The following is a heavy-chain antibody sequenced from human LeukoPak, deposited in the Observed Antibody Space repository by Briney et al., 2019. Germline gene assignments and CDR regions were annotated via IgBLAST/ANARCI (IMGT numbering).Heavy chain of an antibody. CDR2: ISSGGST. J-gene: IGHJ4*02. CDR3: AKDSLVRGDY. Sequence: GGSLRLSCAASGFTVRSNYMSWVRQAPGKGLEWVSVISSGGSTYCADSVKGRSTISRDNSKNTLYLQMNSLRAEDTAVYYCAKDSLVRGDYWGQGTLVTVSS. V-gene: IGHV3-66*02. D-gene: IGHD3-10*01. CDR1: GFTVRSNY.